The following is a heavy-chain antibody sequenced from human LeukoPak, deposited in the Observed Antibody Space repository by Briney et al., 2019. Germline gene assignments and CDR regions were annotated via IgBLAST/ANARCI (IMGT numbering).Heavy chain of an antibody. J-gene: IGHJ4*02. CDR2: IYWDDDK. D-gene: IGHD3-22*01. Sequence: SGPTLVNPTQTLTLTCTFSGFSLSTSGVGVGWIRQPPGKALERLALIYWDDDKRYSPSLKSRLTITKDTSKNQVVLTMTNMDPVDTATYYCAHSRTTMIVVVSPFDYWGQGTLVTVSS. CDR3: AHSRTTMIVVVSPFDY. CDR1: GFSLSTSGVG. V-gene: IGHV2-5*02.